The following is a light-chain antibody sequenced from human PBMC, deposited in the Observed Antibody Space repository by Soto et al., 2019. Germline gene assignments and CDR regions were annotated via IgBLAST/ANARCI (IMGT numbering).Light chain of an antibody. V-gene: IGLV2-14*01. CDR3: SSYTRSSTLVV. CDR1: NSDIGGYNY. CDR2: EVS. Sequence: QSALTQPASVSGSPGQSVTISCTGSNSDIGGYNYVSWYQQHPGKAPKLMIYEVSNRPSGVSSRFSGSKSGNTASLTISGLQAEDEADYYCSSYTRSSTLVVFGGVTKLTVL. J-gene: IGLJ2*01.